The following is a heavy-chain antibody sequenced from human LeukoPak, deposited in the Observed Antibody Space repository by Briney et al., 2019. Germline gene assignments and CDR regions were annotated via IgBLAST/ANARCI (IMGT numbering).Heavy chain of an antibody. CDR3: AKDGYGYDSSGYRLRDAFDM. V-gene: IGHV3-23*01. D-gene: IGHD3-22*01. J-gene: IGHJ3*02. CDR2: ISGSGEST. CDR1: GFPFSTYG. Sequence: TGGSLRLSCAASGFPFSTYGISWVRQAPGKGLEWVSGISGSGESTYYADSVKGRFTMSRDNSKNTLYLQMNSLRAEDTAVYYCAKDGYGYDSSGYRLRDAFDMWGQGTMVTVSS.